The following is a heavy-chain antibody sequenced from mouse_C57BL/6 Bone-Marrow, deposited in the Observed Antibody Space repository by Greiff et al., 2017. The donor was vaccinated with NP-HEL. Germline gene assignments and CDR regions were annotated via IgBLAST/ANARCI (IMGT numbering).Heavy chain of an antibody. CDR1: GYTFTDYN. CDR2: INPNNGGT. CDR3: AGRLLARFAY. V-gene: IGHV1-18*01. Sequence: EVQLQESGPELVKPGASVKIPCKASGYTFTDYNMDWVKQSPGKSLEWIGDINPNNGGTIYNQKFKGKATLTVDKSSSTAYMELRSLTSEDTAVYYCAGRLLARFAYWGQGPLVTVSA. J-gene: IGHJ3*01. D-gene: IGHD1-2*01.